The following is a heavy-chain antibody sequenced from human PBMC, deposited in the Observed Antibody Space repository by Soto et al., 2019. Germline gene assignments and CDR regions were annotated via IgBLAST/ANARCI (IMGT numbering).Heavy chain of an antibody. V-gene: IGHV3-53*01. CDR3: ARGILSVTRQFYFAS. CDR1: GFTVSSHY. CDR2: IYMGGTT. D-gene: IGHD2-21*02. J-gene: IGHJ4*02. Sequence: EVQLVESGGGLIQPGGSLRLSCAASGFTVSSHYMSWVRQAPGGGWEWVSLIYMGGTTYYADSVKGRFTISRDNSKNTLYLQMNNLRAEDTALYYCARGILSVTRQFYFASWGQGTLVTVSS.